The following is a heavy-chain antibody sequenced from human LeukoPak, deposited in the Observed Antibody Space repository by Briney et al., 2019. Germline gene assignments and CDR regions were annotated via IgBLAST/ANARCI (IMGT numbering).Heavy chain of an antibody. D-gene: IGHD3-16*01. V-gene: IGHV3-72*01. Sequence: GGSLRLSCAASGFSFSDHYMDWVRQAPGKGLEWVGRIRNKVENYGTEYAASVEGRFTVSRDDSKSSVYLQMSSLKTEDTAVYYCADVGAGGDYWGQGTQVTVSS. J-gene: IGHJ4*02. CDR3: ADVGAGGDY. CDR2: IRNKVENYGT. CDR1: GFSFSDHY.